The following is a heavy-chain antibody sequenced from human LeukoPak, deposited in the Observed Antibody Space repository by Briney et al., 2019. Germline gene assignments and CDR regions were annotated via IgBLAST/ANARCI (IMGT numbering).Heavy chain of an antibody. CDR2: IYYSGST. Sequence: SETLSLTCTVSGGFISSYYWSWIRQPPGKGLEWIGYIYYSGSTNYNPSLKSRVTISLDTSKNQFSLKLSSVTAADTAVFYRARQKVGATGYFDYWGQGTLVTVSS. J-gene: IGHJ4*02. CDR1: GGFISSYY. D-gene: IGHD1-26*01. CDR3: ARQKVGATGYFDY. V-gene: IGHV4-59*08.